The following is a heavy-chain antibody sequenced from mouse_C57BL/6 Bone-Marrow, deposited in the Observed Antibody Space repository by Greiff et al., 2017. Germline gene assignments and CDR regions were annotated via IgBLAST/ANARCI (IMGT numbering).Heavy chain of an antibody. Sequence: QVQLQQSGAELARPGASVKLSCKASGYTFTSYGLSWVKQRTGQGLEWIGEIYPRSGNTYYNEKFKGKSTLTVDKSSSTAYMQLSSLTSEDSAVYYCARTLYSNYGAYWGQGTLVTVSA. D-gene: IGHD2-5*01. CDR3: ARTLYSNYGAY. J-gene: IGHJ3*01. CDR2: IYPRSGNT. CDR1: GYTFTSYG. V-gene: IGHV1-81*01.